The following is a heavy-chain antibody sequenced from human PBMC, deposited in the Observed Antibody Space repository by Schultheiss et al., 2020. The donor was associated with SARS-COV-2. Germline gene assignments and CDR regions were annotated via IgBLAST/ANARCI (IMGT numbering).Heavy chain of an antibody. V-gene: IGHV3-7*01. Sequence: GGSLRLSCAASGFTFSSYWMSWVRQAPGKGLEWVANIKQDGSEKYYVDSVKGRFTISRDNAKNSLYLQMNSLRAEDTAVYYCARDQKGIAAHAYYYYGMDVWGQGTTVTVSS. CDR2: IKQDGSEK. CDR1: GFTFSSYW. CDR3: ARDQKGIAAHAYYYYGMDV. J-gene: IGHJ6*02. D-gene: IGHD6-6*01.